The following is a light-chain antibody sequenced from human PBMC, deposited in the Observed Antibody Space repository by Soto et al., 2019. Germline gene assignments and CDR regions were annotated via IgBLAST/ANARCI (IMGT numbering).Light chain of an antibody. CDR3: QQRSNWPPLYT. J-gene: IGKJ2*01. V-gene: IGKV3-11*01. Sequence: EIVLTQSPATLSLSPGERATLSCRASQSVSSYLAWFQQKPGQAPRLLIYDASNRATGIPSRFSGSGSGTDFILTISSVEPEDFAVYYCQQRSNWPPLYTFGQGTKLEIK. CDR1: QSVSSY. CDR2: DAS.